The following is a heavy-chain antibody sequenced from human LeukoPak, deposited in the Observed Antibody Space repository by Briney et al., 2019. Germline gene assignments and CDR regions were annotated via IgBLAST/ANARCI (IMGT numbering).Heavy chain of an antibody. D-gene: IGHD3-10*01. CDR2: ISFSSSTI. CDR3: ARDTHYYGSGSPAFDI. J-gene: IGHJ3*02. CDR1: GFTFTTYS. V-gene: IGHV3-48*01. Sequence: GGSLRLSCGVSGFTFTTYSMNWVRQAPGKGLEWLSYISFSSSTIHYADSVRGRFTISRDNDNKSLHLQMNSLRVEDTAVYYCARDTHYYGSGSPAFDIWGQGTMATVSS.